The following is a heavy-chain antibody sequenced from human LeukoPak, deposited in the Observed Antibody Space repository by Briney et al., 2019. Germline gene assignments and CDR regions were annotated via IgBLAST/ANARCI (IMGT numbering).Heavy chain of an antibody. CDR2: IYYTGST. J-gene: IGHJ4*02. Sequence: SETLSLTCTVSGGSIGSFYWSWIRQPPGKGLEWIGYIYYTGSTNYNPSLKSRVTISVDTSKNQFSLKLSSVTAADTAVYYCARGPSYYYDSSGYYYWGQGTLVTVSS. CDR1: GGSIGSFY. D-gene: IGHD3-22*01. CDR3: ARGPSYYYDSSGYYY. V-gene: IGHV4-59*12.